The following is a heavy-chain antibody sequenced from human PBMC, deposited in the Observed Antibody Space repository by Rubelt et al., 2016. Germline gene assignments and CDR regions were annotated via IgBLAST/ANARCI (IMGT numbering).Heavy chain of an antibody. J-gene: IGHJ4*02. CDR1: GGSFSGYY. CDR3: ARQSGNSRFDY. V-gene: IGHV4-34*01. Sequence: QVQLRQWGAGLLKPSETLSLTCAVYGGSFSGYYWSWIRQPPGKGLEWIGEVSHSGSTNYNPSLKSRVTISVDTSKNQFSLKVSSVTAADTAVYYCARQSGNSRFDYWGQGTLVTVSS. D-gene: IGHD3-3*01. CDR2: VSHSGST.